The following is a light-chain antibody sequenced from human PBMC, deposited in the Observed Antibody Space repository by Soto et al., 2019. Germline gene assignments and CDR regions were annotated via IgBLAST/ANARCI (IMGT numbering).Light chain of an antibody. Sequence: QSALTQPASVSGSPGQSITISCTGTSNDVGIYNYVSWYHQHPGKAPKLMIYEVTNRPSGVSDRFSGSKSDNTASLTISGLQAEDEADYYCSSYTISSTWVFGGGTKLTVL. CDR1: SNDVGIYNY. CDR3: SSYTISSTWV. J-gene: IGLJ3*02. V-gene: IGLV2-14*01. CDR2: EVT.